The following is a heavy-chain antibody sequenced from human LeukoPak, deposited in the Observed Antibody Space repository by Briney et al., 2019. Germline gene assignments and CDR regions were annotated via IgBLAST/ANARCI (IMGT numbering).Heavy chain of an antibody. V-gene: IGHV4-59*01. D-gene: IGHD1-26*01. CDR1: GGSISSYY. Sequence: SETLSLTCTVSGGSISSYYWSWIRQPPGKGLEWIGYIYYSGSTNYNPSLKSRVTISVDTSKNQFSLKLSSVTAADTAVYYCAATRELPGWFDPWGQGTLVTVSS. J-gene: IGHJ5*02. CDR2: IYYSGST. CDR3: AATRELPGWFDP.